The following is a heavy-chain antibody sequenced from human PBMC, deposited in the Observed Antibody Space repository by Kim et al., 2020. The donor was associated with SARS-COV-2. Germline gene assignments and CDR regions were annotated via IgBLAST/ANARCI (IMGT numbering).Heavy chain of an antibody. J-gene: IGHJ4*02. D-gene: IGHD2-2*01. V-gene: IGHV3-23*01. CDR3: AKVPFCTSITCPQHFDS. CDR2: IRGSAHTTGST. CDR1: GFTFSTYT. Sequence: GGSLRLSCVASGFTFSTYTMNWVRQAPGKGLEWVSAIRGSAHTTGSTYYADSIKGRFTISRDNSENTLYLQMNSLRAEDTAVYYCAKVPFCTSITCPQHFDSWGQGTLVIVSS.